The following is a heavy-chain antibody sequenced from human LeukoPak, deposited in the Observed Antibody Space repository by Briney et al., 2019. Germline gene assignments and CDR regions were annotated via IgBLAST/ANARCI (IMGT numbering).Heavy chain of an antibody. CDR1: TGSISSHY. J-gene: IGHJ5*02. V-gene: IGHV4-59*08. CDR3: ARVYYYGSGGNWFDP. CDR2: IYYSGST. Sequence: ASETLSLTCTVSTGSISSHYWSSIRQPPGKGLEWIGYIYYSGSTNYNPSLKSRVTMSVDTSKKQFSLGLSSVTAADTAVYYCARVYYYGSGGNWFDPWGQGTLVTVSS. D-gene: IGHD3-10*01.